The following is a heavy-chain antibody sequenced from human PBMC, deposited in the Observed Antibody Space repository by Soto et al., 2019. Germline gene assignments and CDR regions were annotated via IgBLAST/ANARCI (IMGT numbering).Heavy chain of an antibody. CDR3: AKQNMIFGVVIYFYYYGMDV. Sequence: PRGALRLSCAASGFSFSSNAMSWVRQAPETGLEWVSVISGSGGSTYYADSVKGRFTISRDNSKDTLYMQMNSLRAEDTALYYCAKQNMIFGVVIYFYYYGMDVWGQGTTVTVSS. J-gene: IGHJ6*02. D-gene: IGHD3-3*01. V-gene: IGHV3-23*01. CDR2: ISGSGGST. CDR1: GFSFSSNA.